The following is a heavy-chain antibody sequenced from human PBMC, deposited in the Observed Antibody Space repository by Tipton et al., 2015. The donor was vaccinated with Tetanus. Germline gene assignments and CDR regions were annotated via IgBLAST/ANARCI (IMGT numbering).Heavy chain of an antibody. D-gene: IGHD2-2*01. J-gene: IGHJ4*02. V-gene: IGHV6-1*01. CDR1: GDRLSSDIAA. CDR3: ARGYAGGAWDV. CDR2: TYYRSKWSN. Sequence: GLVKPSQTLSVTCVISGDRLSSDIAAWYWIRQSPSRGLEWLGRTYYRSKWSNDYAVSVKSRVTTTSDTSKNQFSLQLGSVTPEDTAVYYCARGYAGGAWDVWGQGNLVTVSS.